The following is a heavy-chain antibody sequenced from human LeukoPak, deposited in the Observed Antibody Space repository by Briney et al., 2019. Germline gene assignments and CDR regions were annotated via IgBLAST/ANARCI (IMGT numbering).Heavy chain of an antibody. D-gene: IGHD2-2*01. CDR1: GFTLSSYA. CDR2: ISYDGSNK. CDR3: ARGLDIGVVPAGFDY. J-gene: IGHJ4*02. Sequence: GGSLRLSCAASGFTLSSYAMHWVRPAPGKGVEWVAVISYDGSNKYYADSVKGRFTISRDNSKNTLYLQMNSLRAEDTAVYYCARGLDIGVVPAGFDYWGQGTLVTVSS. V-gene: IGHV3-30-3*01.